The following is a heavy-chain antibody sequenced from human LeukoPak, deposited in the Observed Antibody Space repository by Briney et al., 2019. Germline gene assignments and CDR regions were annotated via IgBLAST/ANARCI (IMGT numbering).Heavy chain of an antibody. V-gene: IGHV1-18*01. CDR3: ARDYYSGSYYGDY. J-gene: IGHJ4*02. CDR1: GYTFTNYG. CDR2: ISAYNGNI. Sequence: GASVKVSCKASGYTFTNYGITWVRQAPGQGLEWMGWISAYNGNINYAQNLQGRVTMTTDTSTSTAYRELRSLRSDDTAVYYCARDYYSGSYYGDYWGKGTLVTVSS. D-gene: IGHD1-26*01.